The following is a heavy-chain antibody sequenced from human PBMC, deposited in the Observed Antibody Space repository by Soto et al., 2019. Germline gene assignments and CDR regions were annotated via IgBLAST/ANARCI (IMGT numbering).Heavy chain of an antibody. CDR1: GASISSGGYY. J-gene: IGHJ4*02. D-gene: IGHD3-3*01. CDR3: ARDRRGDLDY. Sequence: SETRSLTCTVSGASISSGGYYWSWIRQHPGKGLEWIGYIYYSGSTYYNPSLKSRVTISVDTSKNQFSLKLSSVTAADTAVYYCARDRRGDLDYWGQGTLVTVSS. V-gene: IGHV4-31*03. CDR2: IYYSGST.